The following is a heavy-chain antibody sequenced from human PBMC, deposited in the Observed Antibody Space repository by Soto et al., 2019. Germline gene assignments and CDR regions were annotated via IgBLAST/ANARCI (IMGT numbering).Heavy chain of an antibody. J-gene: IGHJ4*01. V-gene: IGHV3-7*03. Sequence: GWSLRLSCAASGFAFGSYWTSWVRQAPGKGLEWLGTIKGDCSEKMYVASVRGRFNMSRDNSQNSLYLQMDSLRVEDTAIYFCARESGYGSGSSVNHYADFWGHGALVTASS. CDR2: IKGDCSEK. D-gene: IGHD3-10*01. CDR1: GFAFGSYW. CDR3: ARESGYGSGSSVNHYADF.